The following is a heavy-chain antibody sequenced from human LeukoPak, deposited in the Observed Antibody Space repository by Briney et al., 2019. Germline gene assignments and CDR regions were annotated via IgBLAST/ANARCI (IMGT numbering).Heavy chain of an antibody. CDR1: GFTFNSFE. V-gene: IGHV3-48*03. J-gene: IGHJ5*02. D-gene: IGHD3-10*01. Sequence: PGGSLRLSCAASGFTFNSFEMIWVRQAPGKGLEWVSYISSRGSTMYYADPVKGRFTISRDNAKNSLYLQMNSLRAEDTAVYYCASYYYTSGTVDPWGQGTLVTVSS. CDR3: ASYYYTSGTVDP. CDR2: ISSRGSTM.